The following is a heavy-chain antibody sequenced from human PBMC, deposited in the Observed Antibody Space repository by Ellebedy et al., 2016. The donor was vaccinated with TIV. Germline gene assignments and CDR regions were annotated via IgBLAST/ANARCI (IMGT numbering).Heavy chain of an antibody. CDR2: IYYTGST. V-gene: IGHV4-39*07. CDR1: GGSISSSSYY. CDR3: AMARYSYNYGYFDY. D-gene: IGHD3-16*01. J-gene: IGHJ4*02. Sequence: SETLSLTCSVSGGSISSSSYYWGWIRQPPGKGLEWIGTIYYTGSTHYNPSLRSRVTMSLGTSKNQFSLRLSSVTAADTAVYYCAMARYSYNYGYFDYWGQGTLVTVSS.